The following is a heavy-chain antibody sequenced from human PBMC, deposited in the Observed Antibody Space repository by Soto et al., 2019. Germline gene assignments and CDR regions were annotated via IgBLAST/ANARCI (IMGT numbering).Heavy chain of an antibody. J-gene: IGHJ4*02. CDR3: ARGLYYYDSSGYYPSYFDS. V-gene: IGHV4-39*07. CDR2: IYYSGTS. D-gene: IGHD3-22*01. Sequence: SETLSLTCTVSGGSISTSAYYWGWIRQPPGKGLEWIGTIYYSGTSYHNPSLKSRVTISVDTSKNQFSLKLSSVTAADTAVFYCARGLYYYDSSGYYPSYFDSWGQGALVTVSS. CDR1: GGSISTSAYY.